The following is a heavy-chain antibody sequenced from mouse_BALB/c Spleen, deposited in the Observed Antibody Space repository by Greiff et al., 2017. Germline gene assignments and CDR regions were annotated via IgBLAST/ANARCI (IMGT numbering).Heavy chain of an antibody. V-gene: IGHV1-9*01. J-gene: IGHJ3*01. CDR1: GYTFSSYW. Sequence: QVQLQQSGAELMKPGASVKISCKATGYTFSSYWIEWVKQRPGHGLEWIGEIIPGSGSTNYNEKFKGKATFTADTSSNTAYMQLSSLTSEDSAVYYCARDGPWFAYWGQGTLVTVSA. CDR2: IIPGSGST. CDR3: ARDGPWFAY. D-gene: IGHD1-1*01.